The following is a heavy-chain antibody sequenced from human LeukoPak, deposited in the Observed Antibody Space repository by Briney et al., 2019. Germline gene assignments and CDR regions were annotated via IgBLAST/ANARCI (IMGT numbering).Heavy chain of an antibody. Sequence: PSQTLSLTCAVSGVTISSGGYYWRWLRQAPGKGLEWIGNIDCSRTPYYKPSRTSLIIISVDTTSYQFSLKLSSVTAADTAVYYCARWERIQRAFDIWGEGTLVTVSS. CDR3: ARWERIQRAFDI. D-gene: IGHD5-18*01. CDR1: GVTISSGGYY. J-gene: IGHJ3*02. V-gene: IGHV4-30-4*08. CDR2: IDCSRTP.